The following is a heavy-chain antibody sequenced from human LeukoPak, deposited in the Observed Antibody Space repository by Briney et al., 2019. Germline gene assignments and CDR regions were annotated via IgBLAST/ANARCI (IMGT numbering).Heavy chain of an antibody. D-gene: IGHD4-11*01. CDR1: GLTFSDYW. V-gene: IGHV3-7*01. CDR3: RTGHYSSV. Sequence: GGSLRLSCAASGLTFSDYWMSWVRQAPGKGLEWVANVKKDGSEKYYVDSVKGRFTISRDNAKNSLYLQMNSLRGEDTAVYYCRTGHYSSVWGQGTLVTVSS. J-gene: IGHJ4*02. CDR2: VKKDGSEK.